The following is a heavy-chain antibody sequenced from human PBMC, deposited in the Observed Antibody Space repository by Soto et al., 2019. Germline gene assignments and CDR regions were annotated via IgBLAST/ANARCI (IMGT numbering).Heavy chain of an antibody. CDR1: GFTFSSYG. CDR3: AKETHSSGYGSYFDY. V-gene: IGHV3-30*18. Sequence: GGSLRLSCAASGFTFSSYGMHWVRQAPGKGLEWVAVISKDGSTKYDADSVKGRFTISRDNSKNTLYLQMNSLRAEDTAVYYCAKETHSSGYGSYFDYWGQGTLVTVS. D-gene: IGHD3-22*01. J-gene: IGHJ4*02. CDR2: ISKDGSTK.